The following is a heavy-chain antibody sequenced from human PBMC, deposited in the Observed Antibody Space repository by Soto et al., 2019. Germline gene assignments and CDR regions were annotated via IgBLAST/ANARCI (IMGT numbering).Heavy chain of an antibody. J-gene: IGHJ6*02. CDR1: GFTLSSYA. CDR2: ISSDGSDK. Sequence: QVHLVESGGGVGQPGKSLRLSCAASGFTLSSYAMHWVRQTPGKGLEWVAVISSDGSDKYYSDSVKGRFTISRDISKDTLFLQMNSLRGEDTALYCCAGDLFPVGPTYGMHVWGQGTTVTFSS. CDR3: AGDLFPVGPTYGMHV. V-gene: IGHV3-30*04.